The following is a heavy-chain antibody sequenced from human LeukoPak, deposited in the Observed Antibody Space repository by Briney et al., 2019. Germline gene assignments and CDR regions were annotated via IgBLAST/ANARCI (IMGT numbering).Heavy chain of an antibody. V-gene: IGHV3-30*18. D-gene: IGHD2-8*02. J-gene: IGHJ4*02. CDR2: ISYDGSYK. CDR1: GFTFSTYG. CDR3: AKMLNTGHAHAALDY. Sequence: GRSLRLSCAASGFTFSTYGMHWVRQSPGKGLEWVAVISYDGSYKEYADSVKGRFTISRDNSKNTLYLQMNSLRAEDTAVYYCAKMLNTGHAHAALDYWGQGTLVTVSA.